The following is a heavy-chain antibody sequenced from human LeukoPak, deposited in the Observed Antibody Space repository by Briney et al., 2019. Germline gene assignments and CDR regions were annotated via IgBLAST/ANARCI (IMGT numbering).Heavy chain of an antibody. CDR3: AKEVGSSTSEFWG. Sequence: GGSLRLSCAASGFTFTSYDMHWVRQAPGQGLEWVACISYNGGDTNYAHSVRGRFTISRDTSKNTLYLQMNSLRAEDTAVYDCAKEVGSSTSEFWGWGKGAIVT. CDR1: GFTFTSYD. J-gene: IGHJ6*03. CDR2: ISYNGGDT. V-gene: IGHV3-30*18. D-gene: IGHD3/OR15-3a*01.